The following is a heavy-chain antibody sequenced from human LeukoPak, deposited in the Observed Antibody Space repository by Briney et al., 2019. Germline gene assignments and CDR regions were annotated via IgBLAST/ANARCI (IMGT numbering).Heavy chain of an antibody. CDR1: GGSINDAY. V-gene: IGHV4-59*08. D-gene: IGHD1-14*01. J-gene: IGHJ6*02. CDR3: ARYGNYYGMDV. CDR2: IDYTGST. Sequence: SETLSLTCTVSGGSINDAYWSWIRQSPGRGLEWIGYIDYTGSTNYHPSLRGRVTISLATSKKQFSLTLSSVTAADTAVYYCARYGNYYGMDVWGQGTTVTVSS.